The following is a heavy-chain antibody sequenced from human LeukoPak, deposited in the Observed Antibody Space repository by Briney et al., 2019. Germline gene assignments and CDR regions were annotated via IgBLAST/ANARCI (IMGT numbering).Heavy chain of an antibody. CDR1: RFNLSSYA. Sequence: GGALRLSCAASRFNLSSYAMGAVRQGPGTWLEWVSPITVSGGNTYYADSGKGRLTISRDTSKNTVFLQMNSLSAEDTAVYYCAKWADYDALTGYYVSDHWGQGTLVTVSS. V-gene: IGHV3-23*01. J-gene: IGHJ5*02. CDR3: AKWADYDALTGYYVSDH. D-gene: IGHD3-9*01. CDR2: ITVSGGNT.